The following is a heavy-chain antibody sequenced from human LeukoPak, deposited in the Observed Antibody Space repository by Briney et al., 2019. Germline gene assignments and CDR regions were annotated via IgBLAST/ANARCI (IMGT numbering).Heavy chain of an antibody. CDR3: ARGGYYFYLDV. CDR2: IKPDGGET. V-gene: IGHV3-7*01. J-gene: IGHJ6*03. CDR1: GFTFSNYW. Sequence: GGSLRLSCVASGFTFSNYWMNWVRQAPGKGLEWVANIKPDGGETYYVDSVKGRFTISRDNAKSSLYLQMNSLRAEDTAVYYCARGGYYFYLDVWGKGTTVTISS.